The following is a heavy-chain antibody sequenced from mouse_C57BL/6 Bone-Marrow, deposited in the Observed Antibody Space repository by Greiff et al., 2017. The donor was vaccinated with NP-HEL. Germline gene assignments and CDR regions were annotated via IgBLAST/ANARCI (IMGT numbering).Heavy chain of an antibody. J-gene: IGHJ3*01. D-gene: IGHD1-1*01. V-gene: IGHV3-6*01. Sequence: DVKLQESGPGLVKPSQSLSLTCSVTGYSITSGYYWNWIRQFPGNKLEWMGYISYDGSNNYNPSLKNRISITRDTSKNQFFLKLNSVTTEDTATYYCARDYYGSSFAYWGQGTLVTVSA. CDR1: GYSITSGYY. CDR2: ISYDGSN. CDR3: ARDYYGSSFAY.